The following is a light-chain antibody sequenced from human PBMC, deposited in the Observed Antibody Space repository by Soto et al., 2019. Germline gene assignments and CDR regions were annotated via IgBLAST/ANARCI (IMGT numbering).Light chain of an antibody. CDR3: QQYGSSVVT. Sequence: EIVLTQSPGPLPLSPGERAPPSCRASQGVGANYLAWYQQKLGQAPRLLIYGASSRATAIPDRFSGSGSGTDFTLTISRLEPEDFAVYYCQQYGSSVVTFGGGTKVEIK. CDR2: GAS. J-gene: IGKJ4*01. V-gene: IGKV3-20*01. CDR1: QGVGANY.